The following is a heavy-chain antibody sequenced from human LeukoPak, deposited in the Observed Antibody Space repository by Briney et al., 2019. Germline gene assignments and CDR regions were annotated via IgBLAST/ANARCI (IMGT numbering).Heavy chain of an antibody. D-gene: IGHD6-13*01. Sequence: PGGSLRLSCAASGFTFSSYAMSWVRQAPGKGLEWVSAISVGSITYYADSVNGRFTISRDNSKNTLYLQMNSLRAEDTAVYYCAKHLAYSRQSPDYWGQGTLVTVSS. CDR3: AKHLAYSRQSPDY. J-gene: IGHJ4*02. CDR1: GFTFSSYA. CDR2: ISVGSIT. V-gene: IGHV3-23*01.